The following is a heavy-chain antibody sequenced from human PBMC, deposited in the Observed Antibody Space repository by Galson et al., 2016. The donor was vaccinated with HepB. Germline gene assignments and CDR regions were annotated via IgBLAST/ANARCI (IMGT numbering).Heavy chain of an antibody. CDR2: IHHSGAT. CDR3: GMHCGGGYCYRAFDV. V-gene: IGHV4-4*02. J-gene: IGHJ3*01. CDR1: GDSVSGTTY. Sequence: SETLSLTCAVSGDSVSGTTYWSWVRQSPGTGLEWIGEIHHSGATNYNPSLKSRVTLSVDKSNNHLSLELTSVTAADTAVYSCGMHCGGGYCYRAFDVWGQGTMVTVSS. D-gene: IGHD2-15*01.